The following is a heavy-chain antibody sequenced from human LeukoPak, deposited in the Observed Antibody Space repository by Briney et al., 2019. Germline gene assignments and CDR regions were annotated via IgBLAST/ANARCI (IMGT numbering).Heavy chain of an antibody. CDR1: GFTFCNYA. CDR2: ISGSGDNT. Sequence: GGSLRLSCAASGFTFCNYAIGGVRQAPGKRLEWVSIISGSGDNTHYADSVKGRFTISRDNSKNTLYLQMKTLRAEDTAIYYCARRGWLINLAEWGQGTLVTVSS. J-gene: IGHJ4*02. V-gene: IGHV3-23*01. D-gene: IGHD5-12*01. CDR3: ARRGWLINLAE.